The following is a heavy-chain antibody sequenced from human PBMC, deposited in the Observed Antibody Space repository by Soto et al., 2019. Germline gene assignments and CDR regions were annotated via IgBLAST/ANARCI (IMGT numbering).Heavy chain of an antibody. CDR2: IIHTGST. J-gene: IGHJ4*02. V-gene: IGHV4-34*12. CDR3: ASRRPYAF. Sequence: SETLSLTCAVYGDSFRCYYWSWIRQTPGKGLEWIGEIIHTGSTNYNPSLKSRVTISLDTSKKHLSLKLTSVTAADTAVYYCASRRPYAFWGQGTLVTVSS. CDR1: GDSFRCYY. D-gene: IGHD2-2*01.